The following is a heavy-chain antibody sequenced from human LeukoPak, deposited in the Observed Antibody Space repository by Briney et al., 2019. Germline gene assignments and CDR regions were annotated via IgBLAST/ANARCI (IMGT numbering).Heavy chain of an antibody. CDR3: ARVEVAVAGLGYFDY. V-gene: IGHV4-61*01. J-gene: IGHJ4*02. CDR2: IYYSGST. D-gene: IGHD6-19*01. Sequence: PSETLSLTCTVSGGSVSSGSYYWSWIRQPPGKGLEWIGYIYYSGSTNYNPSLKSRVTISVDTSKNQFSLKLSSVTAADTAVYYCARVEVAVAGLGYFDYWGQGTLVTVSS. CDR1: GGSVSSGSYY.